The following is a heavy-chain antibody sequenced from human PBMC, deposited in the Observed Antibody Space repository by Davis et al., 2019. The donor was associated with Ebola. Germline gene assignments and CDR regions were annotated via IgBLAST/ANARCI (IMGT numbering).Heavy chain of an antibody. CDR2: ISSSGGNS. CDR1: GVTFRNYV. V-gene: IGHV3-23*01. D-gene: IGHD2/OR15-2a*01. CDR3: ARDVSRGTWGNSEYYGMAV. Sequence: GESLKISCAVSGVTFRNYVMSWVRQAPGKGLEWVSRISSSGGNSFYMDSVKGRFYIDRDNSKNTVHLQMNSLRPDDTGLYYCARDVSRGTWGNSEYYGMAVWGQGTTVTVPS. J-gene: IGHJ6*02.